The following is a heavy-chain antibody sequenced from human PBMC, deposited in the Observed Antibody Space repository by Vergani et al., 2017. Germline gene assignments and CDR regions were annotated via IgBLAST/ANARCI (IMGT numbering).Heavy chain of an antibody. CDR1: GFTVSSNY. CDR2: IYSGGST. V-gene: IGHV3-66*02. Sequence: EVQLVESGGGLVQPGGSLRLSCAASGFTVSSNYMSWVRQAPGKGLEWVSVIYSGGSTYYADSVKGRFTISRDNSKNTLYLQMNSLRAEDTAVYYCARTRAPYSSSSPDAFDIWGQGTMVTVSS. D-gene: IGHD6-6*01. CDR3: ARTRAPYSSSSPDAFDI. J-gene: IGHJ3*02.